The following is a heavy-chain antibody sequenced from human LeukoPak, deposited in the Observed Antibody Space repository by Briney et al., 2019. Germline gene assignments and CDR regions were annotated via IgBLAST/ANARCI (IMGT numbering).Heavy chain of an antibody. CDR3: AELGITMIGGV. J-gene: IGHJ6*04. D-gene: IGHD3-10*02. CDR1: GFTFSRYG. CDR2: ISSSGSTI. Sequence: GGSLRLSCAATGFTFSRYGMHWVRQAPGKGLEWVSYISSSGSTIYYADSVKGRFTISRDNAKNSLYLQMNSLRAEDTAVYYCAELGITMIGGVWGKGTTVTISS. V-gene: IGHV3-48*03.